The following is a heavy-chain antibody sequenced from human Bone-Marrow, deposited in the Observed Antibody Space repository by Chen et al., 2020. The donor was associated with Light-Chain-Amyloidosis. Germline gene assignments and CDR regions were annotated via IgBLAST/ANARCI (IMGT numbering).Heavy chain of an antibody. Sequence: QEQLVESGGSVVQPGRSLRLSCAASGFTFSSYGMHWVRQAPGKGLEWVAFIRYDGSNKYYADSVKGRFTISRDNSKNTLYLQMNSLRAEDTAVYYCAKVDYGDYVDLDYYYYMDVWGKGTTVTVSS. J-gene: IGHJ6*03. V-gene: IGHV3-30*02. CDR3: AKVDYGDYVDLDYYYYMDV. CDR1: GFTFSSYG. CDR2: IRYDGSNK. D-gene: IGHD4-17*01.